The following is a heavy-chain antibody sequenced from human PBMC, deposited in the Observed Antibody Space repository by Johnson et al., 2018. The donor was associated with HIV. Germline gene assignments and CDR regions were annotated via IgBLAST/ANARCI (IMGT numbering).Heavy chain of an antibody. J-gene: IGHJ3*02. CDR3: AKPREMATISDAFDI. D-gene: IGHD5-24*01. Sequence: QVQLVESGGGVVQPGRSLRLSCAASGFTFSYYGMHWVRQAPGKGLEWVAVIWYDGSNKNYADSVKGRFTISRDNSKNTLYLQMNSRRAEDTAVYYCAKPREMATISDAFDIWGQGTMVNVSS. CDR1: GFTFSYYG. CDR2: IWYDGSNK. V-gene: IGHV3-33*06.